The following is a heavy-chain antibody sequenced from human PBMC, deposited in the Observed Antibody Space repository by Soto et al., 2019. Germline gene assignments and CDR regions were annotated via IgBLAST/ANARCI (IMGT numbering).Heavy chain of an antibody. Sequence: SETLSLTCTVSGGSISSYYWSWIRQPPGKGLEWIGYIYYSGSTNYNPSLKSRVTISVDTSKNQFSLKLSSVTAADTAVYYCARDGVVTGWNYSYGMDVWGQGTTVTVSS. CDR2: IYYSGST. CDR3: ARDGVVTGWNYSYGMDV. CDR1: GGSISSYY. V-gene: IGHV4-59*01. D-gene: IGHD2-15*01. J-gene: IGHJ6*02.